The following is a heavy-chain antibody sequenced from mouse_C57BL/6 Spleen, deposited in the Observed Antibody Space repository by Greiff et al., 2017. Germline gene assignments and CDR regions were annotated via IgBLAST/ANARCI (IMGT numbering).Heavy chain of an antibody. Sequence: QVQLQQSGAELVKPGASVKISCKASGYAFSSYWMNWVKQRPGQGLEWIGQIYPGDGDTNYNGKFKGKATLTADKSSSTAYMQLSSLTSEDSAFYFCARGSFYGNYGAMDYWGQGTSVTVSS. V-gene: IGHV1-80*01. CDR3: ARGSFYGNYGAMDY. J-gene: IGHJ4*01. D-gene: IGHD2-1*01. CDR1: GYAFSSYW. CDR2: IYPGDGDT.